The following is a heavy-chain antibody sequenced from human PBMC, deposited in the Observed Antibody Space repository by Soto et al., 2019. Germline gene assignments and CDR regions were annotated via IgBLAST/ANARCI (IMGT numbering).Heavy chain of an antibody. V-gene: IGHV4-34*01. CDR2: INHSGST. Sequence: PSETLSLTCAFYGGSFSGYYWSLIRQPPGKGLEWIGEINHSGSTNYNPSLKSRVTISVGTSKNQFSLKLSSVTAADTAVYYCARGKLGGLLPLATSRYYYMDVWGKGTTVTVSS. D-gene: IGHD3-10*01. J-gene: IGHJ6*03. CDR3: ARGKLGGLLPLATSRYYYMDV. CDR1: GGSFSGYY.